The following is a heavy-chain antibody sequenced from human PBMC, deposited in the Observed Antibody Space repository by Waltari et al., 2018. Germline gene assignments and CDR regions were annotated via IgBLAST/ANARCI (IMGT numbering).Heavy chain of an antibody. D-gene: IGHD2-2*01. CDR1: GGSISSYY. Sequence: QVQLQESGPGLVKPSETLSLTCTVSGGSISSYYWSWIRQPPGTGLEWIGYIYTSGSTNYNPSLKSRVTISVDTSKNQFSLKLSSVTAADTAVYYCATGSGSSTSCYACGDWFDPWGQGTLVTVSS. J-gene: IGHJ5*02. V-gene: IGHV4-4*09. CDR2: IYTSGST. CDR3: ATGSGSSTSCYACGDWFDP.